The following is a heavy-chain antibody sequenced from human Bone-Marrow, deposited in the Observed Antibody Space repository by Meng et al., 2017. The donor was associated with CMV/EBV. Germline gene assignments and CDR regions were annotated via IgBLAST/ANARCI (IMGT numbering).Heavy chain of an antibody. CDR1: GYSFTSYW. CDR3: ARQSDYVYSNSPFDY. D-gene: IGHD4-11*01. V-gene: IGHV5-51*01. J-gene: IGHJ4*02. CDR2: IYPGDSDT. Sequence: KVSCKGSGYSFTSYWIGWVRQMPGKGLEWMGIIYPGDSDTRYSPSFQGQVTISADKSISTAYLQWSSLKASDTAMYYCARQSDYVYSNSPFDYWGQGTLVTVSS.